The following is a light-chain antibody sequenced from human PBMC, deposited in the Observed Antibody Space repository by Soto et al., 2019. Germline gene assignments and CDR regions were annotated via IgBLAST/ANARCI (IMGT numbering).Light chain of an antibody. Sequence: QSALTQPPSASGSPGQSVTISCTGTSSDVGAYNYVSWYQQHPGKAPKLMIYEVSKRPSGVPDRFSGSKSGNTASLTVSGLQAEDEPEYYYASLQGGSNYVFGIGTKVTVL. V-gene: IGLV2-8*01. J-gene: IGLJ1*01. CDR3: ASLQGGSNYV. CDR2: EVS. CDR1: SSDVGAYNY.